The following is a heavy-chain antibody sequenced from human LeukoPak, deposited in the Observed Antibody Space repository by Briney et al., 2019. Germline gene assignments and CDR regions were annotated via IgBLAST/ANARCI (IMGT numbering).Heavy chain of an antibody. CDR3: AREVRIAAAVIYDY. V-gene: IGHV4-31*03. Sequence: SQTLSLTCTVSGGSISSGDYYWTWIRQHPGQGLEWIGYIYYSGSTYYNPSLKSRVTISVDTSKNQFSLNLSSVTAADTAVYYCAREVRIAAAVIYDYWGQGTLVTVSS. J-gene: IGHJ4*02. D-gene: IGHD6-13*01. CDR1: GGSISSGDYY. CDR2: IYYSGST.